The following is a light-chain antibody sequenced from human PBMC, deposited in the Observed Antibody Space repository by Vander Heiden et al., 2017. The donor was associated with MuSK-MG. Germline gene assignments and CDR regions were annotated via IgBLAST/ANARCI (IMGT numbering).Light chain of an antibody. CDR2: WAS. CDR1: QSVLYSSNNENY. CDR3: QQEDSTPIT. V-gene: IGKV4-1*01. J-gene: IGKJ4*01. Sequence: DIVMTQSPDSLAVSLGERATINCKSSQSVLYSSNNENYLAWYQQKAGQPPKLLIYWASTRESGVPDRFSGSGSGTDFTLTISSLQAEDVAVYYCQQEDSTPITFGGGTKVEIK.